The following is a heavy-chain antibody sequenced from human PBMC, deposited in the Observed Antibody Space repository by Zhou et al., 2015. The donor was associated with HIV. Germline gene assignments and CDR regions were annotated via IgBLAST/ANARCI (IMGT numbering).Heavy chain of an antibody. CDR3: ARSSVNHDYAFDL. CDR1: GGTFSGSD. D-gene: IGHD3-22*01. V-gene: IGHV1-69*06. J-gene: IGHJ3*01. Sequence: LMQSGTEVTKPGSSVKVSCRATGGTFSGSDISWVRQAPGQGLEWMGSITPMFETETYAEKFRARLTITVDKSTSAAYMELSSLTSEDAAVYFCARSSVNHDYAFDLWGQGTKVIVS. CDR2: ITPMFETE.